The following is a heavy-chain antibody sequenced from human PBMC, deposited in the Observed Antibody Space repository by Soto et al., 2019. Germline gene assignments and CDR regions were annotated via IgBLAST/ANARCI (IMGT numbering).Heavy chain of an antibody. V-gene: IGHV3-23*01. CDR3: AKVTIYSSSWYEVYFDY. CDR1: GFTFSSYA. D-gene: IGHD6-13*01. CDR2: ISGSGGST. J-gene: IGHJ4*02. Sequence: GGSLRLSCAASGFTFSSYAMSWVRQAPGKGLEWVSAISGSGGSTYYADSVKGRFTISRDNSKNTLYLQMNSLRAEDTAVYYCAKVTIYSSSWYEVYFDYWGQGTLVTVSS.